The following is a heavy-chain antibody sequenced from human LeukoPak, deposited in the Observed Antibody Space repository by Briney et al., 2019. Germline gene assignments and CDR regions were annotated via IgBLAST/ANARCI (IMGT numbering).Heavy chain of an antibody. CDR2: MNPNSGNT. CDR3: ATFMVRGVIKDY. J-gene: IGHJ4*02. V-gene: IGHV1-8*01. Sequence: ASVKVSCKASGYTFTSYDINWVRQATGQGLEWMGWMNPNSGNTGYAQKLQGRVTMTRNTSISTAYMELSSLRSEDTAVYYCATFMVRGVIKDYWGQGTLVTVSS. CDR1: GYTFTSYD. D-gene: IGHD3-10*01.